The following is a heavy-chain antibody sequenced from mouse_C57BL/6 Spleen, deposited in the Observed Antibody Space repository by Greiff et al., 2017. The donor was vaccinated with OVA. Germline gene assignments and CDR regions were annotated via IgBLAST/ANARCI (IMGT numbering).Heavy chain of an antibody. V-gene: IGHV5-9-1*02. Sequence: EVKVVESGEGLVKPGGSLKLSCAASGFTFSSYAMSWVRQTPEKRLEWVAYISSGGDYIYYADTVKGRFTISRDNARNTLYLQMSSLKSEDTAMYYCTRDILRSPFAYWGQGTLVTVSA. CDR1: GFTFSSYA. D-gene: IGHD1-1*01. CDR2: ISSGGDYI. J-gene: IGHJ3*01. CDR3: TRDILRSPFAY.